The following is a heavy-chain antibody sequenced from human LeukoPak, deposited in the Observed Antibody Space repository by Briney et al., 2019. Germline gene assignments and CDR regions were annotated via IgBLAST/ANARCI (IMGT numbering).Heavy chain of an antibody. CDR2: IGIRGDT. V-gene: IGHV3-13*01. CDR3: ARGGIQVSGIDEFDY. Sequence: PGGSLRLSCAASGFTFIGYDMHWVRQVIGKGLEWVSAIGIRGDTHYSGSVKGRFTISRENAESSLYLQTNSLRAEDTAVYYCARGGIQVSGIDEFDYWGQGTLVTVSS. CDR1: GFTFIGYD. J-gene: IGHJ4*02. D-gene: IGHD6-19*01.